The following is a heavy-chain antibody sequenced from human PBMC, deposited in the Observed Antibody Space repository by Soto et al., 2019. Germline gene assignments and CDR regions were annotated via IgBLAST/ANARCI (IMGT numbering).Heavy chain of an antibody. CDR3: ARDVGIGGTFDY. CDR1: GGSISSGGYY. J-gene: IGHJ4*02. D-gene: IGHD1-26*01. Sequence: QVQLQESGPGLVKPSQTLSLTCTVSGGSISSGGYYWSWIRQHPGKGREWIGYIYYSGSTYYNPSLKSRXXIXVXXSKNQLSLQLSSVTAADTAVYYCARDVGIGGTFDYWGQGTLVTVSS. CDR2: IYYSGST. V-gene: IGHV4-31*03.